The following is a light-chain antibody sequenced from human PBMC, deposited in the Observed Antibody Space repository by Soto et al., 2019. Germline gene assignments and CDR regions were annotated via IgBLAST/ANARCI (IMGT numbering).Light chain of an antibody. J-gene: IGLJ3*02. Sequence: QTVVTQSPSASASLGASVKLTCTLSSGHSNYAIAWHQQPPEKGPRYLMKLNTDGSHIKGDGIPDRFSGSSSGAERYLIISSLQSEDEADYYCQTWDTGIWVFGGGTKLTVL. CDR2: LNTDGSH. V-gene: IGLV4-69*01. CDR1: SGHSNYA. CDR3: QTWDTGIWV.